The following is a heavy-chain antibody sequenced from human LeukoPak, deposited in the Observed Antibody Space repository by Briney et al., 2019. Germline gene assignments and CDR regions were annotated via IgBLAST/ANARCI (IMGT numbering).Heavy chain of an antibody. CDR1: GYSFTNYW. D-gene: IGHD5-12*01. CDR2: TYPGDSDT. CDR3: ARRDTGFEFFDS. Sequence: GESLKISCKGSGYSFTNYWIGWVRQMAGQGLEWIGITYPGDSDTRYSPSFQGQVTISADKSISTAYLQWTSLKASDTAMYYCARRDTGFEFFDSWGQGTLVTVSS. V-gene: IGHV5-51*01. J-gene: IGHJ4*02.